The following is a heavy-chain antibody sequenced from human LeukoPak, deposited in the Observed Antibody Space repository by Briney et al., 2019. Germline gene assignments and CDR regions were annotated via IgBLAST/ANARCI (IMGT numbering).Heavy chain of an antibody. J-gene: IGHJ4*02. CDR1: GITFSSYA. Sequence: PGRSLRPSCAASGITFSSYAMHWVRQAPGKGLEWVAVISYDGSNKYYADSVKGRFTISRDNSKNTLYLQMNSLRAEDTAVYYCARVMGRYCSSTSCYVDYWGQGTLVTVSS. CDR3: ARVMGRYCSSTSCYVDY. CDR2: ISYDGSNK. V-gene: IGHV3-30*04. D-gene: IGHD2-2*01.